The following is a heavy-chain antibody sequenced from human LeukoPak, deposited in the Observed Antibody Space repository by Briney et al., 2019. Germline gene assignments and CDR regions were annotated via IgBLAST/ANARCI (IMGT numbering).Heavy chain of an antibody. CDR1: GGSISSYY. Sequence: SETLSLTCTVSGGSISSYYWSWIRQPPGKGLEWIGYIYYSGSTNYNPSLKSRVTISVDTSKNQFSLKLSSVTAADTAVYYCARVSPTSWAAFDIWGQGTMVTVSS. D-gene: IGHD3-16*01. CDR3: ARVSPTSWAAFDI. V-gene: IGHV4-59*01. J-gene: IGHJ3*02. CDR2: IYYSGST.